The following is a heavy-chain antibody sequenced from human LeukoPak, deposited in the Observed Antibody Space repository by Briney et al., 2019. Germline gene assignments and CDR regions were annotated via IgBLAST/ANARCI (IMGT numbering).Heavy chain of an antibody. Sequence: SETLSLTCAVYGGSFSGYYWSWIRQPPGKGLEWIGEINHSGSTSYNPSLKSRVTISVDTSKNQFSLKLSSVTAADTAVYYCARSGYSYGSPIYYYYYYMDVWGKGTTVTVSS. CDR2: INHSGST. D-gene: IGHD5-18*01. J-gene: IGHJ6*03. CDR3: ARSGYSYGSPIYYYYYYMDV. V-gene: IGHV4-34*01. CDR1: GGSFSGYY.